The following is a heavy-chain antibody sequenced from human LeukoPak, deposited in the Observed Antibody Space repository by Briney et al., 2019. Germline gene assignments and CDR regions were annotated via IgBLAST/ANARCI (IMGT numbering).Heavy chain of an antibody. CDR1: GFTFSSDA. V-gene: IGHV3-23*01. Sequence: GGSLRLSCAASGFTFSSDAMSWVRQAPGKGLEWVSAISGSGGSRYYADTVKGRFTISRDNSKNTLYLQITTLRAEDTAVYYCARDSYYYDSSGYYYWFDPWGQGTLVTVSS. CDR2: ISGSGGSR. CDR3: ARDSYYYDSSGYYYWFDP. D-gene: IGHD3-22*01. J-gene: IGHJ5*02.